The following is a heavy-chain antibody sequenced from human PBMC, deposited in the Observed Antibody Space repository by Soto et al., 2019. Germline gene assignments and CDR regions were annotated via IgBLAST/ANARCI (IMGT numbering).Heavy chain of an antibody. CDR2: INHSGST. CDR3: ARVVGVAIGFRGAFDP. Sequence: ETLSLTCAVYGGSFSGYYWSWIRQPPGKGLEWIGEINHSGSTNYNPSLKSRVTISVDTSKNQFSLKLSSVTAADTAVYYCARVVGVAIGFRGAFDPWGQGTLVTVSS. J-gene: IGHJ5*02. V-gene: IGHV4-34*01. D-gene: IGHD2-15*01. CDR1: GGSFSGYY.